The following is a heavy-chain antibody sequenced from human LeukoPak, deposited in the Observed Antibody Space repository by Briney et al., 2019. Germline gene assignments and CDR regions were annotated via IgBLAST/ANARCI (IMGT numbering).Heavy chain of an antibody. J-gene: IGHJ4*02. D-gene: IGHD6-6*01. CDR2: IGTAGDT. Sequence: PGGSLRLSCAASGFTFSSYDMHWVRQATGKGLEWVSAIGTAGDTYYPGSVKGRFTISRENAQNSLYLQMNSLRAGDTAVYYCARGSSSSGYYFDYWGQGTLVTVSS. CDR3: ARGSSSSGYYFDY. CDR1: GFTFSSYD. V-gene: IGHV3-13*01.